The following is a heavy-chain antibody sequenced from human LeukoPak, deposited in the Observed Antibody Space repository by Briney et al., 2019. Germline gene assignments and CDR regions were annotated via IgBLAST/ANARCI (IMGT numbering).Heavy chain of an antibody. CDR3: AKGVDSGEDAFDI. CDR1: AFIFSGHW. CDR2: ISGSGGST. V-gene: IGHV3-23*01. J-gene: IGHJ3*02. D-gene: IGHD3-10*01. Sequence: PGGSLRLSCEGSAFIFSGHWMNWVRQAPGKGLEWVSAISGSGGSTYYADSVKGRFTISRVNSKNTLYLQMNSLRIEDTAVYYCAKGVDSGEDAFDIWGQGTMVIVSS.